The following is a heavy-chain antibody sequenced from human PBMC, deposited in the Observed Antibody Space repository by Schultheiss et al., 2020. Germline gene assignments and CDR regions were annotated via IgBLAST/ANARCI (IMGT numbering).Heavy chain of an antibody. CDR1: GFTFSNYA. V-gene: IGHV3-23*01. D-gene: IGHD3-9*01. CDR2: MSVSGGTT. CDR3: AKGLGIDILTRPYYFDY. Sequence: GESLKISCTTSGFTFSNYAISWVRRAPGRGLQWVSGMSVSGGTTYYADSVKGRFTISRDNSGNTLYLQMNSLRAEDTAVYYCAKGLGIDILTRPYYFDYWGQGTLVTVSS. J-gene: IGHJ4*02.